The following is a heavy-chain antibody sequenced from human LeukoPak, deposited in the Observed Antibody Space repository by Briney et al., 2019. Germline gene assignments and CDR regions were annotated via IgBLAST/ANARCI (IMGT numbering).Heavy chain of an antibody. CDR2: IKSKTDGGTT. D-gene: IGHD1-26*01. V-gene: IGHV3-15*01. CDR3: AKDRTVGASYWYFDL. Sequence: GGSLRLSCAASGFTFNYAWMSWVRQVPGKGLEWVGRIKSKTDGGTTDYADSVKGRFTISRDSSKNTLFLHMNTLRAEDTAIYYCAKDRTVGASYWYFDLWGRGTLVTVSS. CDR1: GFTFNYAW. J-gene: IGHJ2*01.